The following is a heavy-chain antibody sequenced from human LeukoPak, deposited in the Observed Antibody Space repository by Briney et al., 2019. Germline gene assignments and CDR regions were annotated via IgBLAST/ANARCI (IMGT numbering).Heavy chain of an antibody. J-gene: IGHJ4*02. CDR2: VYPGDPDI. CDR3: ARLGIAAGDY. D-gene: IGHD6-25*01. CDR1: GYSFTHSW. V-gene: IGHV5-51*01. Sequence: GESLKISCQASGYSFTHSWIAWVRQMPGKGLEWMGLVYPGDPDIRYNPSFQGQVTISADTSIDTAYLYLTSLKASDTAIYHCARLGIAAGDYWGQGTLVTVST.